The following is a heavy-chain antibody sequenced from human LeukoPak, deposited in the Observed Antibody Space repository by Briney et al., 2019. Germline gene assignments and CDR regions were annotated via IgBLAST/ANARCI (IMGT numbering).Heavy chain of an antibody. CDR1: GGSITSYY. V-gene: IGHV4-59*01. D-gene: IGHD6-6*01. CDR2: IYNSETI. J-gene: IGHJ3*02. Sequence: SETLSLTCTVSGGSITSYYWSWIRQPPGKGLEWIGYIYNSETINYNPSLTSRVTISLDTSKNQVSLKLTSVTAADTAVYYCVRVGGASSILSTFDIWGQGTMVTVSS. CDR3: VRVGGASSILSTFDI.